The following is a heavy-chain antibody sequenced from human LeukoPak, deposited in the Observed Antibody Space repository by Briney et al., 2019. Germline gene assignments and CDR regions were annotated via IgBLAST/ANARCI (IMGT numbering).Heavy chain of an antibody. J-gene: IGHJ3*02. CDR1: GGSISSYY. D-gene: IGHD3-9*01. V-gene: IGHV4-39*01. CDR2: LYYSGST. Sequence: SETLSLTCTVSGGSISSYYWSWIRQPPGKGLEWLGSLYYSGSTYYNPSLKSRVTISVDTSKNQFSLKLSPVTAADTAVYYCARGGRYNILTGFRRDRHDAFDIWGQGTLVTVSS. CDR3: ARGGRYNILTGFRRDRHDAFDI.